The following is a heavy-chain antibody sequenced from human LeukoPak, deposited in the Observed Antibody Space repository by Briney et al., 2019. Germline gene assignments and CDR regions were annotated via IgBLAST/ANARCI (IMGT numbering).Heavy chain of an antibody. Sequence: ASVKVSCKVSGYTLTELSMHWVRQAPGKGLEWMGGFDPEDGETIYAQKFQGRVTMTEDTSTDTAYMELSSLRSDDTAVYYCARAEYCSSTSCYPTTMFDYWGQGTLVTVSS. CDR1: GYTLTELS. CDR3: ARAEYCSSTSCYPTTMFDY. J-gene: IGHJ4*02. CDR2: FDPEDGET. V-gene: IGHV1-24*01. D-gene: IGHD2-2*01.